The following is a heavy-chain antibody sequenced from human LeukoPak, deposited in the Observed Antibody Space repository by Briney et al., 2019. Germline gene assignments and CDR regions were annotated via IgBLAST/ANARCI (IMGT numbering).Heavy chain of an antibody. CDR1: GGSISSYY. CDR3: ARVYRTVFDY. V-gene: IGHV4-59*01. J-gene: IGHJ4*02. CDR2: IYYSGST. D-gene: IGHD2/OR15-2a*01. Sequence: SETLSLTCTVSGGSISSYYWSWIRQPPGKGLEWIGYIYYSGSTNYNPSLKSRVTISVDTSKDQFSLKLSSVTAADTAVYYGARVYRTVFDYWGQGTLVTVS.